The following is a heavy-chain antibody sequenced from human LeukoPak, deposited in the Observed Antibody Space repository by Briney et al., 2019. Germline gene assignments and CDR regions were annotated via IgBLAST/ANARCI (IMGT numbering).Heavy chain of an antibody. CDR2: ISGSGGST. V-gene: IGHV3-23*01. D-gene: IGHD3-22*01. CDR3: ARSIYDSSGYYNY. CDR1: GFTFSSYA. J-gene: IGHJ4*02. Sequence: PGGSLRLSCAASGFTFSSYAMSWVRQAPGKGLEWVSAISGSGGSTYYADSVKGRFTISRDNAKNSLYLQMNSLRAEDTAVYYCARSIYDSSGYYNYWGQGTLVTVSS.